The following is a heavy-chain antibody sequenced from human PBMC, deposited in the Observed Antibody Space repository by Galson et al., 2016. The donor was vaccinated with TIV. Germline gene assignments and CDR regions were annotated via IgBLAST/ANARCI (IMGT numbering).Heavy chain of an antibody. CDR1: GSRFTTSW. D-gene: IGHD2-2*01. Sequence: QSGAEVKKPGESLKISCKASGSRFTTSWIGWVRQMPGKGLEWMGVIYPADSDTRYSPSFQGQVTISADKSTKSAYLQWSSLKASDTAIYYCAKIGYCYSSTDCYAYDAFHIWGQGTMVTVSS. J-gene: IGHJ3*02. V-gene: IGHV5-51*01. CDR2: IYPADSDT. CDR3: AKIGYCYSSTDCYAYDAFHI.